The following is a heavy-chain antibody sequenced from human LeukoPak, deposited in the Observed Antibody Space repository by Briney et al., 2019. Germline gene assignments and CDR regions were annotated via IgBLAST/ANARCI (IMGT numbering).Heavy chain of an antibody. D-gene: IGHD2-21*02. CDR3: ARHARKRLTSNWDF. CDR2: IHYSGST. V-gene: IGHV4-59*08. CDR1: GGSISGFY. J-gene: IGHJ4*02. Sequence: SETLSLTCTASGGSISGFYWSWIRQPPGKGLEWIGYIHYSGSTNYNPSLKSRVIISLDTSKNQFSLRLSSVTAADTAVYYCARHARKRLTSNWDFWGQGTLVTVSS.